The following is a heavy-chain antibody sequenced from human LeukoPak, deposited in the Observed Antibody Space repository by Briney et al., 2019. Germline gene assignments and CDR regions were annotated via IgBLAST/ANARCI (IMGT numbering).Heavy chain of an antibody. V-gene: IGHV5-10-1*01. CDR1: GYSFTSYW. CDR2: IDPSDSYT. CDR3: ARHAKLLWFGELSTDQYYLDY. D-gene: IGHD3-10*01. J-gene: IGHJ4*02. Sequence: GESLKISCKGSGYSFTSYWISWVRQMPGKGLEWMGRIDPSDSYTNYSPSFQGHVTISADKSISTAYLQWSSLKASDTAMYYCARHAKLLWFGELSTDQYYLDYWGQGTLVTVSS.